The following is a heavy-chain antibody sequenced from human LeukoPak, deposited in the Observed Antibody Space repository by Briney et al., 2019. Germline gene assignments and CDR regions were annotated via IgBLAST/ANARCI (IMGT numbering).Heavy chain of an antibody. V-gene: IGHV3-7*01. CDR2: TKPDGTAE. CDR1: GFTFRNYW. J-gene: IGHJ4*02. CDR3: ARDGGLHTNFDY. Sequence: GGSLRLSCAASGFTFRNYWMGWVRQAPGKGLEWVGNTKPDGTAEYYADSVRGRFTTSRDNANNFLYLQMNSLRGEDTAVYYCARDGGLHTNFDYWGQGTLVTISS. D-gene: IGHD2-15*01.